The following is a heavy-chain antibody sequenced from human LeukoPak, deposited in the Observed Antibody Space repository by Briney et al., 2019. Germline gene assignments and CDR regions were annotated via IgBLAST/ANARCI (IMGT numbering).Heavy chain of an antibody. CDR1: GFTFSSYA. J-gene: IGHJ4*02. V-gene: IGHV3-30*04. Sequence: PGRSLRLSCAASGFTFSSYAMHWVRQAPGKGLDWVAVISYDGNNKYYADSVKGRFTISRDNSKNTLYLQMNSLRAEDTAVYYCARPTLSFSSGWYNPYFDYWGQGTLVTVSS. CDR2: ISYDGNNK. CDR3: ARPTLSFSSGWYNPYFDY. D-gene: IGHD6-19*01.